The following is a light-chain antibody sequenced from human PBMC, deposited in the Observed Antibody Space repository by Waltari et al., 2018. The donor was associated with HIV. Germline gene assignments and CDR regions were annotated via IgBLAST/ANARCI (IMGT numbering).Light chain of an antibody. J-gene: IGLJ2*01. CDR1: QLGSDY. V-gene: IGLV3-1*01. CDR3: QAWDFITAV. CDR2: QHA. Sequence: SFDLTQPPSVSVSPGQTAIITCSGAQLGSDYTSWYQQRPGQSPVLVIYQHAKRPSGIPERFSGSKSGKTATLTISGTQPMDEADYYCQAWDFITAVFGGGTKLTVL.